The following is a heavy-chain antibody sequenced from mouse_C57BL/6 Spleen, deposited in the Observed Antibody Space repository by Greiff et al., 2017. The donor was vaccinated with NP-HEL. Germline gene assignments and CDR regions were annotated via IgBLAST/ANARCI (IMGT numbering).Heavy chain of an antibody. J-gene: IGHJ2*01. CDR1: GYTLTSYW. V-gene: IGHV1-53*01. D-gene: IGHD1-1*01. CDR3: ARQTTVGPDYFDY. Sequence: QVQLQQPGTELVKPGASVKLSCKASGYTLTSYWMHWVKQRPGQGLEWIGNINPSNGGTNYNEKFKSKATLTVDKSSSTAYMQLSSLTSEDSAVYYCARQTTVGPDYFDYWGQVTTLTVSS. CDR2: INPSNGGT.